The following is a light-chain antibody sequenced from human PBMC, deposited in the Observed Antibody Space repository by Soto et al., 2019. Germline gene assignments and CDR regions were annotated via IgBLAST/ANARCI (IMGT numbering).Light chain of an antibody. CDR2: DDT. Sequence: QSALTQPASVSGAPGQSITIFCTGTSSDVGGYNLVSWYQHFPGKAPKLIIYDDTKRPSGVSDRFSGSKSGNTASLTISGLQPEDEGDYHCCSFAGATLLYVFGTGTKVTVL. CDR3: CSFAGATLLYV. CDR1: SSDVGGYNL. V-gene: IGLV2-23*01. J-gene: IGLJ1*01.